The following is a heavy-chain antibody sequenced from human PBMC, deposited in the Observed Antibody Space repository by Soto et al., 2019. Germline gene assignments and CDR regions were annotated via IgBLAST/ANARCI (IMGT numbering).Heavy chain of an antibody. CDR1: SGSISNYY. CDR3: ARGGTYGRLLIGDWFDP. V-gene: IGHV4-59*01. CDR2: ISYSGST. D-gene: IGHD3-10*01. J-gene: IGHJ5*02. Sequence: QVQLQQSGPGLVKPSETLALTCSVSSGSISNYYWSWIRQPPGKGLEWIGYISYSGSTNYNPSLKSQVTISVDTSKNQFSLKLTSVTAADTAVYYCARGGTYGRLLIGDWFDPWGQGTLVTVSS.